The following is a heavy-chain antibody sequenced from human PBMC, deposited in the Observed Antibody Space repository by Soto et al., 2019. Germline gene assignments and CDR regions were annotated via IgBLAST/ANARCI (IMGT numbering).Heavy chain of an antibody. V-gene: IGHV4-31*03. CDR2: IHYNGDT. CDR1: GGSLTSGVYD. Sequence: SETLSLTFSVSGGSLTSGVYDWSWVRQHPGKDLQWVGSIHYNGDTYYNPSLRGRTSISLDTSENRFSRVLSSVTAADTAVYFCAGGAQGGAGVPNYFHFRGQGTPVTV. D-gene: IGHD2-2*01. J-gene: IGHJ4*02. CDR3: AGGAQGGAGVPNYFHF.